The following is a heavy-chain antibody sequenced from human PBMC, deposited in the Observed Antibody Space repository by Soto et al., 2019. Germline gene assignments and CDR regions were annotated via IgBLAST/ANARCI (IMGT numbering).Heavy chain of an antibody. J-gene: IGHJ5*02. Sequence: VQLVESGGGVVQPGRSLRLSCAASGFTFSDYAMHWVRQAPGKGLEWVAVVSHDGRNTHYADSVKGRFTISRDSSKNKVSLGMASLGGGGQGGYYCGKGGRQLVVNSGFNLWGQGGLVTVP. CDR3: GKGGRQLVVNSGFNL. D-gene: IGHD2-15*01. CDR1: GFTFSDYA. V-gene: IGHV3-30*18. CDR2: VSHDGRNT.